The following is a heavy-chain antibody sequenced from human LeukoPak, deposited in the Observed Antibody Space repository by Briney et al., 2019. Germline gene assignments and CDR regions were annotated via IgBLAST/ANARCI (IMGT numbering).Heavy chain of an antibody. J-gene: IGHJ6*02. CDR1: GGTFSSYA. V-gene: IGHV1-69*04. CDR3: ASLTRPRGYFYGMDV. CDR2: IIPIFGIA. Sequence: SVKVSCKASGGTFSSYAISWVRQAPGQGLEWMGRIIPIFGIANYAQKFQGRVTVTADKSTGTAYMELSSLRSEDTAVYYCASLTRPRGYFYGMDVWGQGTTVTVSS.